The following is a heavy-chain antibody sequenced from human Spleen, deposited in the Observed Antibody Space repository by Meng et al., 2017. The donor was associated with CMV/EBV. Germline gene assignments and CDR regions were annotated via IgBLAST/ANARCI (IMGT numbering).Heavy chain of an antibody. J-gene: IGHJ4*02. CDR3: ASQEGGVTYSEFWRGYFY. CDR2: MHYSAKT. V-gene: IGHV4-59*02. CDR1: GGTVRSYF. Sequence: SETLSLTCTVSGGTVRSYFWTWIRQPPGKGLEWIGHMHYSAKTNYNPSLMSRVSISVDTSRNQFSLQLSSVTAADTAVYYCASQEGGVTYSEFWRGYFYWGQGTLVTVSS. D-gene: IGHD3-3*01.